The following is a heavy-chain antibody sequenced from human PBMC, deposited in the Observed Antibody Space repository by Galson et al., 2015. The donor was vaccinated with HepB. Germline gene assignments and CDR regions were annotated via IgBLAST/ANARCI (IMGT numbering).Heavy chain of an antibody. CDR1: GATFSSYT. CDR2: IIPILGIA. CDR3: ARVKNYYDSSGYRYYYFDY. Sequence: SVKVSCKASGATFSSYTISWVRQAPGQGLESMGRIIPILGIANYAQKFPVRVTITADKSTSTSYMALRSLRSEDTAVYYCARVKNYYDSSGYRYYYFDYWGQGTLVTVSS. V-gene: IGHV1-69*02. D-gene: IGHD3-22*01. J-gene: IGHJ4*02.